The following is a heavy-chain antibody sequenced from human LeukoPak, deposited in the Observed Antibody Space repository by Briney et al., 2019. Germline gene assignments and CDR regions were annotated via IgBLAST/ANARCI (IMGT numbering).Heavy chain of an antibody. CDR2: INHSGST. Sequence: SETLSLTCAVYGGSFSGYYWSWIRQPPGKALEWIGEINHSGSTNYNPSLKSRVTISVDTSKNQFSLKLSSVTAAGTAVYYCARGGRYSYGYGYWGQGTLVTVSS. J-gene: IGHJ4*02. CDR3: ARGGRYSYGYGY. CDR1: GGSFSGYY. D-gene: IGHD5-18*01. V-gene: IGHV4-34*01.